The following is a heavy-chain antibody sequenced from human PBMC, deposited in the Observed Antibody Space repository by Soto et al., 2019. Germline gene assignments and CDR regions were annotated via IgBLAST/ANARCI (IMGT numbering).Heavy chain of an antibody. CDR3: TSRLGVFSVPRAFDI. V-gene: IGHV3-73*01. CDR1: GFTVSGSG. J-gene: IGHJ3*02. Sequence: EVQLVESGGGLVQPGGSLKLSCAASGFTVSGSGVHWVRQASGKGLEWVGRIRSKTNSYATAYAASVKGRFTSSRDDSKNTTNLQMNSLNTEETAVYDCTSRLGVFSVPRAFDIWGQGTMVTVSS. D-gene: IGHD3-16*01. CDR2: IRSKTNSYAT.